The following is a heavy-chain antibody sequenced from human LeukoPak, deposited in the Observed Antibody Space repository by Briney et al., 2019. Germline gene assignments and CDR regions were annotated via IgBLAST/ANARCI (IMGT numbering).Heavy chain of an antibody. CDR2: IIPIFGTA. V-gene: IGHV1-69*13. D-gene: IGHD2-15*01. CDR3: ARDCSGGSCYFDY. J-gene: IGHJ4*02. CDR1: GGTFSSYA. Sequence: SVKVSCKASGGTFSSYAISWVRQAPGQGLEWMGGIIPIFGTANYAQKFQGRVTITADESTSTAYMELSSLRSEDTAVYYCARDCSGGSCYFDYWGQGTLVTVSS.